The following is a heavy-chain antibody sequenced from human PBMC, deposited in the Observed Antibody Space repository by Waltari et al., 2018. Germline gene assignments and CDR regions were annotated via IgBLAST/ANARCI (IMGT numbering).Heavy chain of an antibody. V-gene: IGHV3-49*04. CDR2: IRTKTDNATA. D-gene: IGHD6-19*01. J-gene: IGHJ4*02. CDR1: GLSFRNFA. CDR3: MVSAVVGSSGVDY. Sequence: EVQLVESGGGLVQPGRSLRLSCLTSGLSFRNFAMAWVRQAPGKGLEWVGFIRTKTDNATAEYAASVKGRFTLSRDDSRSIAYLQMDSLKAEDTAVYYCMVSAVVGSSGVDYWGQGTLVTVSS.